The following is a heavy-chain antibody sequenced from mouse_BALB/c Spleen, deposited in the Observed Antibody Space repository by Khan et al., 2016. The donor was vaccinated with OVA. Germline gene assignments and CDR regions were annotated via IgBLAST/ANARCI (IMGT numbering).Heavy chain of an antibody. CDR1: GYTFTNYG. CDR2: INTYTGEP. D-gene: IGHD2-10*01. CDR3: ARPPYFSYTLDH. J-gene: IGHJ4*01. V-gene: IGHV9-1*02. Sequence: LVESGPELKKPGETVKISCKASGYTFTNYGMNWVKQSLGKALKWMGWINTYTGEPTYADDFKGRFAFSLENSANTAFLQINNPKNEDRATFFCARPPYFSYTLDHWGQGTSVTVSS.